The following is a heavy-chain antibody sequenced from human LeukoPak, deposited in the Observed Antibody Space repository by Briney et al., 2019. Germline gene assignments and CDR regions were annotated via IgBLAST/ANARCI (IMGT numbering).Heavy chain of an antibody. V-gene: IGHV3-33*01. CDR2: IWYDGSNK. Sequence: PGRSLRLSCVASGFTFSSYGMHWVRQAPGKGLEWVAVIWYDGSNKYYADSVKGRFTISRDNSKNTLYLQMNSLRAEDTAVYYCARGSGYYKYYFDYWGQGTLVTVSS. J-gene: IGHJ4*02. CDR1: GFTFSSYG. CDR3: ARGSGYYKYYFDY. D-gene: IGHD3-22*01.